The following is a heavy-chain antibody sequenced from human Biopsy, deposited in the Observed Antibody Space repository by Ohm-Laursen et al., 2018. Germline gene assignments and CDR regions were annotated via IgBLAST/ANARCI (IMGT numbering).Heavy chain of an antibody. Sequence: SLRLSCAVSGFRFDDYAMQWVRQAPGKGLEWVSGISWSSGTIGYADSVKGRLTVSRDNAKNSLFLQMDSLRVEDTALYYCVKSAYSSGFWEASDYWGQGTLVTVSS. CDR1: GFRFDDYA. D-gene: IGHD6-19*01. V-gene: IGHV3-9*01. CDR2: ISWSSGTI. CDR3: VKSAYSSGFWEASDY. J-gene: IGHJ4*02.